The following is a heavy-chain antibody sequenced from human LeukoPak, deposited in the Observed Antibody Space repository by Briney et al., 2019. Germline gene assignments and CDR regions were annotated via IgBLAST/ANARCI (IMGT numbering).Heavy chain of an antibody. D-gene: IGHD3-10*01. J-gene: IGHJ4*02. CDR1: GFTFSSYA. CDR2: ISGSGGST. V-gene: IGHV3-23*01. CDR3: AKVSDYYGSGSYPVFDY. Sequence: GGSLRLSCAAPGFTFSSYAMSWVRQAPGKGLEWVSAISGSGGSTYYADSVKGRFTISRDNSKNTLYLQMNSLRAEDTAVYYCAKVSDYYGSGSYPVFDYWGQGTLVTVSS.